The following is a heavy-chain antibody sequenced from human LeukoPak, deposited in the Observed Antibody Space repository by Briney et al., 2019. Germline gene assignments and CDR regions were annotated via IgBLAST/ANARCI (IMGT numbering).Heavy chain of an antibody. CDR3: ARAGSGWSFDY. CDR2: NSYSGHT. Sequence: SETLSLTCTVSGGSISSYYWTWIRQPPGKGLEWIGYNSYSGHTNYNPSLKSRVTISVDMSKKQFALKLSSVTAVDTAVYYCARAGSGWSFDYWGQGTLVTVSS. D-gene: IGHD6-19*01. J-gene: IGHJ4*02. V-gene: IGHV4-59*01. CDR1: GGSISSYY.